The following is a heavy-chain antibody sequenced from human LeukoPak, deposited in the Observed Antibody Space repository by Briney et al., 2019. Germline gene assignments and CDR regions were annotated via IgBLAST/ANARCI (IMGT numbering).Heavy chain of an antibody. V-gene: IGHV4-39*07. CDR2: VYYSGSA. J-gene: IGHJ4*02. CDR3: ARVAAAGTWYFDY. CDR1: GGSISSSSYY. D-gene: IGHD6-13*01. Sequence: PSETLSLTCTVSGGSISSSSYYWGWIRQPPGKGLEWIGSVYYSGSAYYNPPLKSRVTISVDTSKNQFSLKLSSVTAADTAVYYCARVAAAGTWYFDYWGQGTLVTVSS.